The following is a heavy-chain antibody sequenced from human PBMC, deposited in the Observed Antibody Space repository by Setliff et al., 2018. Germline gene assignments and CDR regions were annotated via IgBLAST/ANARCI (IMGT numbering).Heavy chain of an antibody. V-gene: IGHV4-39*07. CDR3: ARGLSYYDSSGYLLAPYAFDI. CDR1: GGSISSSSYY. D-gene: IGHD3-22*01. J-gene: IGHJ3*02. Sequence: ETLSLPCIVSGGSISSSSYYWGWIRQPPGKGLEWIGSIDYSGTIYYNPSLKSRVTMSVDTSKNQFSLKLSSVTAADTAVYYCARGLSYYDSSGYLLAPYAFDIWGQGTMVTVSS. CDR2: IDYSGTI.